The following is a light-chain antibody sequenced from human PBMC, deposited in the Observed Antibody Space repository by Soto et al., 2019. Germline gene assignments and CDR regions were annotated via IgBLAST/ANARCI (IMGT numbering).Light chain of an antibody. J-gene: IGLJ2*01. CDR1: SSDIGAYKY. V-gene: IGLV2-14*03. Sequence: QSALTQPASVSGSPGQSISISCTGTSSDIGAYKYVSWYQQHPGKAPKVIIYDVSDRPSGVSSRFSGSKSGNTASLTISGLRSEDEADYYCSSYTSSTTSVVFGGGTKLTVL. CDR3: SSYTSSTTSVV. CDR2: DVS.